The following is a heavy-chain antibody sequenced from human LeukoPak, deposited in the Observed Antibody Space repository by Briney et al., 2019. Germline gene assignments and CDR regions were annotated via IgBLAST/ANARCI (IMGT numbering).Heavy chain of an antibody. D-gene: IGHD5-18*01. CDR1: GGIFSSYA. J-gene: IGHJ4*02. CDR3: ARDRFTAMDNYFDY. Sequence: SVKVSCKASGGIFSSYAISWVRQAPGQGLEWRGGIIPIFGTANYEQKFQGRVTITADKSTSTAYMELSSLRSEDTAVYYCARDRFTAMDNYFDYWGQGTLVTVSS. CDR2: IIPIFGTA. V-gene: IGHV1-69*06.